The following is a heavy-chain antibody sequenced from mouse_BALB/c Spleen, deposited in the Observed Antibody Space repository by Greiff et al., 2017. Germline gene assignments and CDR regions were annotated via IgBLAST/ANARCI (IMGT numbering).Heavy chain of an antibody. V-gene: IGHV2-9*02. CDR2: IWAGGST. D-gene: IGHD2-14*01. J-gene: IGHJ3*01. CDR3: ARDGRGYAWFAY. Sequence: VKLMESGPGLVAPSQSLSITCTVSGFSLTSYGVHWVRQPPGKGLEWLGVIWAGGSTNYNSALMSRLSISKDNSKSQVFLKMNSLQTDDTAMYYCARDGRGYAWFAYWGQGTLVTVSA. CDR1: GFSLTSYG.